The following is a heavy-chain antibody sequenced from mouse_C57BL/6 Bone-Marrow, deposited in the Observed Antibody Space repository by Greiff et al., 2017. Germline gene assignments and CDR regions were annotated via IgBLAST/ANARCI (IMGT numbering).Heavy chain of an antibody. D-gene: IGHD1-1*01. CDR1: GFNIKDYY. Sequence: EVQLQESGAELVRPGASVKLSCTASGFNIKDYYMHWVKQRPEQGLEWIGRIDPEDGDTEYAPKFQGKATMTADTSSNTAYLQLSSLTSEDTAVYYCTTSTLLLLRSRWYCDVWGTGTTVTVSS. CDR2: IDPEDGDT. V-gene: IGHV14-1*01. J-gene: IGHJ1*03. CDR3: TTSTLLLLRSRWYCDV.